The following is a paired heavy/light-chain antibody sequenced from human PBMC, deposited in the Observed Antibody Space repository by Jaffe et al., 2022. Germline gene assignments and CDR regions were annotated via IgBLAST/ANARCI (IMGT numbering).Light chain of an antibody. CDR3: QVWDSSTAV. J-gene: IGLJ2*01. V-gene: IGLV3-9*01. CDR2: RDS. Sequence: SYELTQPLSVSVALGQTARITCGGNNIGSKNVHWYQQKPGQAPVLVIYRDSNRPSGIPERFSGSNSGNTATLTISRAQAGDEADYYCQVWDSSTAVFGGGTKLTVL. CDR1: NIGSKN.
Heavy chain of an antibody. Sequence: EVQLVESGGGLVQPGGSLRLSCAASGFTFSSYWMHWVRQAPGKGLVWVSRINSDGSSTSYADSVKGRFTISRDNAKNTLYLQMNSLRAEDTAVYYCARGEYYYGSGSYYNVGYMDVWGKGTTVTVSS. CDR3: ARGEYYYGSGSYYNVGYMDV. J-gene: IGHJ6*03. D-gene: IGHD3-10*01. CDR2: INSDGSST. CDR1: GFTFSSYW. V-gene: IGHV3-74*01.